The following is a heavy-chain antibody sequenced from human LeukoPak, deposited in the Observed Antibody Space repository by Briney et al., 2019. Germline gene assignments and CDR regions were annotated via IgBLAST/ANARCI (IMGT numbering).Heavy chain of an antibody. CDR1: GGTFSSYA. V-gene: IGHV1-69*13. CDR3: ARCGYYDSSGYYWYFDL. CDR2: IIPIFGTA. J-gene: IGHJ2*01. D-gene: IGHD3-22*01. Sequence: SVKVSCKASGGTFSSYAISWVRQAPGQGLEWMGGIIPIFGTANYAQKFQGRVTITADESTGTAYMELSSLRSEDTAVYYCARCGYYDSSGYYWYFDLWGRGTLVTVSS.